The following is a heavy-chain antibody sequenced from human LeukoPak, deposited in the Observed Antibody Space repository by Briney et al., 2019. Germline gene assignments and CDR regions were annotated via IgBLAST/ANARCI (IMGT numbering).Heavy chain of an antibody. Sequence: ASVKVSCKASGYTFTEYYMHWVRQAPGQGLEWMGWINPHSGGTNYAQKFQGRVTMTRDTSISTAYMELSRLRSDDTAVYYCARDYDSSSPPVSYWYFDLWGRGTLVTVSS. CDR3: ARDYDSSSPPVSYWYFDL. V-gene: IGHV1-2*02. J-gene: IGHJ2*01. D-gene: IGHD6-6*01. CDR1: GYTFTEYY. CDR2: INPHSGGT.